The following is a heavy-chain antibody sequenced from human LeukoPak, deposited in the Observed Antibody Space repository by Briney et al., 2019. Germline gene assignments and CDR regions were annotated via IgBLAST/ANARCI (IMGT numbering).Heavy chain of an antibody. V-gene: IGHV3-66*01. CDR2: IYSGGST. CDR3: ARDRSGKYYFDY. D-gene: IGHD3-10*01. Sequence: GGSLRLSCAASGFTVSSNYMSWVRQAPGKGLEWVSVIYSGGSTYYADYVKGRFTMSRDNSKNTLYLQMNSLRAEDTAVYYCARDRSGKYYFDYWGQGTLVTVSS. CDR1: GFTVSSNY. J-gene: IGHJ4*02.